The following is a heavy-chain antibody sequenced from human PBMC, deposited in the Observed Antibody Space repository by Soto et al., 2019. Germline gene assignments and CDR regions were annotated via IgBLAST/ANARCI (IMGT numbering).Heavy chain of an antibody. J-gene: IGHJ4*02. V-gene: IGHV4-59*01. CDR1: GGSMNTNY. Sequence: QVQLQESGPGLVKPSETLSLTCTVSGGSMNTNYWTWIRQPPGKALEWIGQIHFSGSTNYNPSLMSRVAISVETSTNRFFLTTTSVTASDTAVYYCASVGRSWYGVSDWGQGTLVTVSS. CDR2: IHFSGST. D-gene: IGHD4-17*01. CDR3: ASVGRSWYGVSD.